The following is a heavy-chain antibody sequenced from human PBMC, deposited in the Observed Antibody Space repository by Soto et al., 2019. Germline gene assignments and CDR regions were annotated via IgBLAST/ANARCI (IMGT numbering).Heavy chain of an antibody. Sequence: QVQLVQSGAEVKKPGSSVKVSCKASGGTFSSYAISWVRQAPGQGLEWMGGIIPIFGTANYAQKFQGRVTNTADEPTSTAHMEVSSLRSEDTVVEYCAGNGNWERPNWFDPWGQGTLVTVSS. CDR1: GGTFSSYA. CDR2: IIPIFGTA. CDR3: AGNGNWERPNWFDP. V-gene: IGHV1-69*01. D-gene: IGHD1-26*01. J-gene: IGHJ5*02.